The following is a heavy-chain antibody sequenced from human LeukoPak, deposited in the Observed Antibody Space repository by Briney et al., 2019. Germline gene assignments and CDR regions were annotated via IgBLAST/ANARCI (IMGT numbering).Heavy chain of an antibody. CDR1: GGSISSGDYY. J-gene: IGHJ4*02. D-gene: IGHD6-13*01. CDR2: IYYSGST. Sequence: SETLSLTCTVSGGSISSGDYYWSWIRQPPGKGLEWIGYIYYSGSTYYNPSLKSRVTISVDTSKNQFSLKLSSVTAADTAVYYCARDQDIAAAEGVNWGQGTLVTVSS. V-gene: IGHV4-30-4*08. CDR3: ARDQDIAAAEGVN.